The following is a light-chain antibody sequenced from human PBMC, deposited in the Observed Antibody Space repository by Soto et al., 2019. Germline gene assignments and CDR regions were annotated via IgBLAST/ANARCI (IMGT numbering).Light chain of an antibody. CDR2: DES. V-gene: IGKV3-11*01. Sequence: EIVLTQSPATLSLSPGERATLSCRASQSVSSYLAWYQQKPGQDPRLLIYDESNRATGIPARFSGSGSGTDFTLTISSLEPEDFAVYYCQQRSNLLTFGGGTKVDIK. J-gene: IGKJ4*01. CDR1: QSVSSY. CDR3: QQRSNLLT.